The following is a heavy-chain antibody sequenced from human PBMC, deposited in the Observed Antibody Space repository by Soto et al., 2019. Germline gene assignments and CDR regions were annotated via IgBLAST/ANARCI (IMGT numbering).Heavy chain of an antibody. D-gene: IGHD3-16*01. CDR1: GYTFAAYG. CDR3: AKDGGEGATLRSDH. Sequence: QVQLVQSGAEVKMPGASVKVSCKASGYTFAAYGIHWVRLAPGQRPEWMGWINVGNDNTAYSQKFQGRVTITRDTPASIRYMELTSLRSEDTALYFCAKDGGEGATLRSDHWGQGTLVTVSS. V-gene: IGHV1-3*01. CDR2: INVGNDNT. J-gene: IGHJ4*02.